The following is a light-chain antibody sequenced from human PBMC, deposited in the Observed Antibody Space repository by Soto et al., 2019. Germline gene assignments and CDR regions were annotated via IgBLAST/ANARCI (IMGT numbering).Light chain of an antibody. CDR2: GAS. CDR3: QQYNNWPPWT. J-gene: IGKJ1*01. CDR1: QSVSSN. V-gene: IGKV3-15*01. Sequence: EIVMTQSPATLSVSPGERATLSCRASQSVSSNLAWYQQKPGQAPRLLIYGASTRATGIPARFSGSGSGTDSTLTISSLQSEDFAVYYGQQYNNWPPWTFGQGTKVEIK.